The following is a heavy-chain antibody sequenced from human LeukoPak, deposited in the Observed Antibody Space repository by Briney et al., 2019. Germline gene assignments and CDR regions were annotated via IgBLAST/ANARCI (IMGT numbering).Heavy chain of an antibody. D-gene: IGHD4-23*01. CDR3: ATGVYYGGNHNWFDP. Sequence: PSETLSLTCTVSGGSVSSGNYYWSWIRQPPGKGLEWIGYIYYSGSTNYNPSLKSRVTISVDTSKNQFSLKLSSVTAADTAVYYCATGVYYGGNHNWFDPWGQGTLVTVSS. J-gene: IGHJ5*02. CDR2: IYYSGST. CDR1: GGSVSSGNYY. V-gene: IGHV4-61*01.